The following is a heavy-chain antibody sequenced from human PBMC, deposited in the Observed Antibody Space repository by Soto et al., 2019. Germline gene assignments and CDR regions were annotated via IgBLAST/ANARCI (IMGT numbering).Heavy chain of an antibody. CDR2: MYYSGSS. J-gene: IGHJ4*02. CDR3: ARHPRDDYNYGGSGIFDY. CDR1: GGSISSRTFW. V-gene: IGHV4-39*01. Sequence: QLQLQESGPGLVKPSETLSLTCSVSGGSISSRTFWWAWIRQPPGKGLEWVGGMYYSGSSYSSPSLKSRVTLSGDTSKNQLSLKLNSVTAADTAVYYCARHPRDDYNYGGSGIFDYWGQGTLVTVSS. D-gene: IGHD4-4*01.